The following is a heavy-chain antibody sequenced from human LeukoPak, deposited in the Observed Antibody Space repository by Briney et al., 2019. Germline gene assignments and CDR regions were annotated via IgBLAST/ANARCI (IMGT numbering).Heavy chain of an antibody. J-gene: IGHJ4*02. CDR3: ATRFLVPTYYFDY. V-gene: IGHV4-59*08. CDR2: IYYSGST. CDR1: GGSISSYY. D-gene: IGHD3-3*01. Sequence: SETLSLTCTVSGGSISSYYWSWIRQPPGKGLEWIGYIYYSGSTNYNPSLKSRVTISVDTSKNHFSLKLSSVTAADTAVYYCATRFLVPTYYFDYWGQGTLVTVSS.